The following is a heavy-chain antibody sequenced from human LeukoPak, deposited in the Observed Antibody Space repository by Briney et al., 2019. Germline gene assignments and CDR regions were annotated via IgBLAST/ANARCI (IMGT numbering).Heavy chain of an antibody. J-gene: IGHJ3*02. CDR2: ISSTGSYI. V-gene: IGHV3-21*01. CDR3: ARDRITMIVENAFDI. CDR1: GFTFSSYW. D-gene: IGHD3-22*01. Sequence: GGSLRLSCAASGFTFSSYWMSWVRQAPGKGLEWVSSISSTGSYIYYADSVKGRFTIFRDNAKKSLFLQINSLRAEDTAVYFCARDRITMIVENAFDIWGQGTMVIVSS.